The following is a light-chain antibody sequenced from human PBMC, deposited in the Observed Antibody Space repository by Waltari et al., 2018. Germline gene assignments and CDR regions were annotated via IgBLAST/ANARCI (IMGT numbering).Light chain of an antibody. Sequence: QSALTQPASVSGSPGQSITISCTGTSSDLGGSRYVSWYQQHPGKAPKLIIYDVSDRPSGVSNRFSGSKSGNTASLTISGLQAEDEADYYCSSYTSDTVLFGGGTKLTVL. CDR3: SSYTSDTVL. CDR2: DVS. CDR1: SSDLGGSRY. V-gene: IGLV2-14*03. J-gene: IGLJ2*01.